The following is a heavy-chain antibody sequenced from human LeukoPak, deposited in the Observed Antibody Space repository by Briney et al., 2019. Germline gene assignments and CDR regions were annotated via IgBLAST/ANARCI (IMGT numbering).Heavy chain of an antibody. Sequence: SETLSLTCTVSGGSISSSSYYWDWIRQPPGKGLEWIGSIYYSGSTYYNPSLKSRVTISVDTSKNQFSLKLSSVTAADTAVYYCARTRLKMATATNWFDPWGQGTLVTVSS. J-gene: IGHJ5*02. CDR3: ARTRLKMATATNWFDP. CDR2: IYYSGST. V-gene: IGHV4-39*01. CDR1: GGSISSSSYY. D-gene: IGHD5-24*01.